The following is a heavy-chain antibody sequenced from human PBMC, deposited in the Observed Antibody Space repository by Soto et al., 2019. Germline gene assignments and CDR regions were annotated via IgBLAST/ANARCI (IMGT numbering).Heavy chain of an antibody. CDR3: ARDREPDGIWTFDS. D-gene: IGHD3-9*01. Sequence: PGGSLRLSCAASGFTLAKYTMGWVRRTPRKGLEWVAESYSSGGTEYADSVKGRFTISRDNSKNTLFLQMKNLRVEDTALYYCARDREPDGIWTFDSWGQGTLVTVSS. V-gene: IGHV3-23*01. CDR1: GFTLAKYT. CDR2: SYSSGGT. J-gene: IGHJ4*02.